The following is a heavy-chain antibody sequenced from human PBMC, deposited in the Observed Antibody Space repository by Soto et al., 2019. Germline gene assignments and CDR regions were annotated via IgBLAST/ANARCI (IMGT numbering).Heavy chain of an antibody. CDR3: AKEGYSYGYGWFDP. V-gene: IGHV3-30*18. CDR2: ISYDGSNK. J-gene: IGHJ5*02. D-gene: IGHD5-18*01. Sequence: GGSLRLSCAASGFTFSSYGMHWVRQAPGKGLEWVAVISYDGSNKYYADSVKGRFTISRDNSKNTLYLQMNSLRAEDTAVYYCAKEGYSYGYGWFDPWGQGTLVTVSS. CDR1: GFTFSSYG.